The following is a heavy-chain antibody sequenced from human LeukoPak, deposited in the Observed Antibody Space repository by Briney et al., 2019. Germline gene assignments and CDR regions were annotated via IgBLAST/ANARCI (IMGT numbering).Heavy chain of an antibody. D-gene: IGHD1-1*01. CDR3: ARVAKERVGGVYYFDY. CDR2: IGTAGDT. CDR1: GFTFSNYG. V-gene: IGHV3-13*01. J-gene: IGHJ4*02. Sequence: GGSLRLSCAASGFTFSNYGMHWVRQATGKGLEWVSAIGTAGDTYYTGSVKGRFTISRENAKNSLYLQMNSLRAGDTAVYYCARVAKERVGGVYYFDYWGQGTLVTVSS.